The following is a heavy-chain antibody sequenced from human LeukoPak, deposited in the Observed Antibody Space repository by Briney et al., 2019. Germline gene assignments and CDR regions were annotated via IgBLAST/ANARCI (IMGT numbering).Heavy chain of an antibody. Sequence: ASVKVSCKAFGYTFTKEAISWVRQAPGQGLECMGGIIPIFGTANYAQKFQGRVTITADKSTSTAYMELSSLRSEDTAVYYCARDRSVAGLDYWGQGTLVTVSS. D-gene: IGHD6-19*01. CDR2: IIPIFGTA. CDR3: ARDRSVAGLDY. CDR1: GYTFTKEA. J-gene: IGHJ4*02. V-gene: IGHV1-69*06.